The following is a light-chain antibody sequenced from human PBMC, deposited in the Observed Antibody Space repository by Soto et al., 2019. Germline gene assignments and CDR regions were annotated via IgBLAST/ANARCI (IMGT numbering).Light chain of an antibody. CDR2: STS. J-gene: IGKJ1*01. Sequence: DIQMTQSPSSLSASVGDRVTITCRASQGIGTDLGWYRQKPGRAPERLIYSTSSLQSGVPSRFSVRGSVTEFSLTITSLQPEDFATSYGLQHYTYPRTVGQGNKVYIK. CDR1: QGIGTD. CDR3: LQHYTYPRT. V-gene: IGKV1-17*01.